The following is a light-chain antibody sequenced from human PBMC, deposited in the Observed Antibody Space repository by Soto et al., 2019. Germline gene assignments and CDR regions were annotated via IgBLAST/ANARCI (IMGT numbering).Light chain of an antibody. CDR1: QRVFYSSNNKNH. CDR3: QQYYRPWT. J-gene: IGKJ1*01. V-gene: IGKV4-1*01. CDR2: WAS. Sequence: DIVMTQSPDSLAVSLGERATINCKSSQRVFYSSNNKNHLAWYQQKPGQPPKLLIYWASTGETGVPDRYSGSGSGRDFSLTISSLQDEDVAVYYCQQYYRPWTFGQGTKVEIK.